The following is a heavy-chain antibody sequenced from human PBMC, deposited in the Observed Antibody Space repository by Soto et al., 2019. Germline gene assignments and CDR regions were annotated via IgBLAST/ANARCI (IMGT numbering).Heavy chain of an antibody. CDR3: AAVNSGSQGGGFAFDI. CDR1: GFTFTSSA. CDR2: IVVGSGNT. D-gene: IGHD1-26*01. J-gene: IGHJ3*02. Sequence: SVKVSCKASGFTFTSSAVQWVRQARGQRLEWIGWIVVGSGNTNYAQKFQERVTITRDMSTSTAYMELSSLRSEDTAVYYCAAVNSGSQGGGFAFDIWGQGTMVT. V-gene: IGHV1-58*01.